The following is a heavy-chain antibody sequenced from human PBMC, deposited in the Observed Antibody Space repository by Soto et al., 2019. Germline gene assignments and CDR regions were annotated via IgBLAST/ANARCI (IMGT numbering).Heavy chain of an antibody. Sequence: SETLSLTCTVSGGSISSGGYYWSWIRQHPGKGLEWIGYIYYSGSTYYNPSLKSRVTISVDTSKNQFSLKLSSVTAADTAVYYCARERGGGSEYYYYMDVWGKGTTVTVSS. V-gene: IGHV4-31*03. CDR1: GGSISSGGYY. CDR2: IYYSGST. D-gene: IGHD2-15*01. J-gene: IGHJ6*03. CDR3: ARERGGGSEYYYYMDV.